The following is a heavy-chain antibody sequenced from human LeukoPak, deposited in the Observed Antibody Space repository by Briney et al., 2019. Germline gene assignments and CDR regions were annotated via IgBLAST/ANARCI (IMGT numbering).Heavy chain of an antibody. J-gene: IGHJ6*02. Sequence: ASVKVSCKASGGTFSSYAISWVRQAPGQGLEWMGRIISILGIANYAQKFQGRVTITADKSTSTAYMELSSLRSEDTAVYYCARMGYCRSTSCSLGIAAANYYYYGMDVWGQGTTVTVSS. CDR1: GGTFSSYA. CDR2: IISILGIA. D-gene: IGHD2-2*01. V-gene: IGHV1-69*04. CDR3: ARMGYCRSTSCSLGIAAANYYYYGMDV.